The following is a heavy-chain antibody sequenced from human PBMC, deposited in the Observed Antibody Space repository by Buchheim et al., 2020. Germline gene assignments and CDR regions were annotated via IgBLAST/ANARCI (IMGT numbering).Heavy chain of an antibody. CDR3: ARGVGARVLYYYCYYMNV. CDR1: GFTFSSYW. V-gene: IGHV3-7*01. Sequence: EVQLVESGGGLVQPGGSLRLSCAASGFTFSSYWMSWVRQAPGKGLEWVANIKQDGSEKYYVDSVKGRFTISRDTAKNSLYLQMNSLRVEDTAAYYCARGVGARVLYYYCYYMNVWGKGTT. J-gene: IGHJ6*03. D-gene: IGHD1-26*01. CDR2: IKQDGSEK.